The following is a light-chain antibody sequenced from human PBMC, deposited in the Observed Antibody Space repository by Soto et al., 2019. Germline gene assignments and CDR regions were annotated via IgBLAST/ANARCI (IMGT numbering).Light chain of an antibody. V-gene: IGKV3-20*01. CDR2: GAS. CDR1: QSVRSSY. J-gene: IGKJ1*01. CDR3: QQYGSLSWT. Sequence: EIVMTQSPATLSVSPGERATLSCRASQSVRSSYLAWYQFKPGQAPRIIIFGASGRATGIPDRFSGSGSGTDFTLTISRLEPEDFAVYYCQQYGSLSWTFGQGTKVDIK.